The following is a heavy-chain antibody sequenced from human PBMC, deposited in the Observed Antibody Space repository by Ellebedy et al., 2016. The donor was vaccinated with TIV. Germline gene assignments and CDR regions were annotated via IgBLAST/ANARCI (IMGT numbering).Heavy chain of an antibody. Sequence: GSLRLXXAVSGDSISSGNWWNWVRQSPGKGLEWIGEIHHSGSTAYNPSLKSRVTISVDTSKNQFSLKVSSVTAADTAVYYCARAIVAAVDPYFDYWGQGTLVTVSS. V-gene: IGHV4-4*02. CDR1: GDSISSGNW. CDR3: ARAIVAAVDPYFDY. CDR2: IHHSGST. D-gene: IGHD2-21*01. J-gene: IGHJ4*02.